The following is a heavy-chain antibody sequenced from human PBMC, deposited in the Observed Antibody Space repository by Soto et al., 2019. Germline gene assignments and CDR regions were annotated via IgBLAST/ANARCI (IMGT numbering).Heavy chain of an antibody. V-gene: IGHV3-15*01. J-gene: IGHJ6*02. CDR2: IKSKTDGGTT. Sequence: EVQLVESGGGLVKPGGSLRLSCAASGFTFSNAWMSWVRQAPGKGLEWVGRIKSKTDGGTTDYAAPVKGRFTISRDDSKNTLYLQMNSLKTEDTAVYYCTTDKHGPYMTTVTTGPYYYYYGMDVWGQGTTVTVSS. CDR1: GFTFSNAW. CDR3: TTDKHGPYMTTVTTGPYYYYYGMDV. D-gene: IGHD4-4*01.